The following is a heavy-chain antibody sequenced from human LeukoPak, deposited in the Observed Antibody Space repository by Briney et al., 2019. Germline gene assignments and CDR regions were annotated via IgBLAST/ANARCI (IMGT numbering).Heavy chain of an antibody. J-gene: IGHJ6*03. CDR2: IIPIFGTA. D-gene: IGHD3-3*01. Sequence: VKVSCQASGGTFSRYAISWVRQATGKGLEWMGGIIPIFGTANYAQKFQGRVTITADESTSTAYMELSSLRSEDTAVYYCATDGVYMDVWGKGTTVTVSS. CDR3: ATDGVYMDV. V-gene: IGHV1-69*13. CDR1: GGTFSRYA.